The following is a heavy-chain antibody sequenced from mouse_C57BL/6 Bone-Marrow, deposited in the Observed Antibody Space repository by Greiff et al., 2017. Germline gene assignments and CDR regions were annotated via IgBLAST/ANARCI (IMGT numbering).Heavy chain of an antibody. J-gene: IGHJ4*01. CDR3: ARWDYSPLYAMDY. D-gene: IGHD2-12*01. CDR1: GYSITSDY. V-gene: IGHV3-8*01. Sequence: EVKLVESGPGLAKPSQTLSLTCSVTGYSITSDYWNWIRIFPGNKLEYMGYISYSGSTYYNPSLKSRISITRDTSKNQYYLQLNSVTTEDTATYYCARWDYSPLYAMDYWGQGTSVTVSS. CDR2: ISYSGST.